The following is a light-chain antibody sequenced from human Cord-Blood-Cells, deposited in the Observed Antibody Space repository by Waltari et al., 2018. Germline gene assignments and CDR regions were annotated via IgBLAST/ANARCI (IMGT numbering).Light chain of an antibody. CDR3: SSYTSSSTLV. CDR1: SRDVGGYNY. Sequence: QSALTQPASVSGPPGQSITISCTGTSRDVGGYNYFFWYQQHPGKAPKLMIYEVSNRPSGVSNRFSGSKSGNTASLTISGLQAEDEADYYCSSYTSSSTLVFGTGTKVTVL. V-gene: IGLV2-14*01. J-gene: IGLJ1*01. CDR2: EVS.